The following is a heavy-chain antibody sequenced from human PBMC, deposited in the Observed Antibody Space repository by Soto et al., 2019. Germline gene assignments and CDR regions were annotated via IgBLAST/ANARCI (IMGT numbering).Heavy chain of an antibody. V-gene: IGHV4-4*07. J-gene: IGHJ4*02. CDR3: ARDRGYNWNYVAFDY. Sequence: QVQLQESGPGLVKPSETLSLTCTVSGGSISSYYWSWIRQPAGKGLEWIGRIYTSGSTNYNPSLKSRVTMSVGTSKNQFSLKLSSVTAADTAVYYCARDRGYNWNYVAFDYWGQGTLVTVSS. CDR2: IYTSGST. CDR1: GGSISSYY. D-gene: IGHD1-7*01.